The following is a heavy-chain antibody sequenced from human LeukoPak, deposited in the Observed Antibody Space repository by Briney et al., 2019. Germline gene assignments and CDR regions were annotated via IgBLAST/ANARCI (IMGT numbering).Heavy chain of an antibody. J-gene: IGHJ6*02. V-gene: IGHV3-30*18. D-gene: IGHD3-10*01. Sequence: GGSLRLSCAASGFTFSSYGMHWVRQAPGKGLEWVAVISYDGSNKYYADTVKGRFTISRDNSKNTLYLQMNSLRAEDTAVYYCAKAYYYGSGSPADVWGQGTTVTVSS. CDR3: AKAYYYGSGSPADV. CDR1: GFTFSSYG. CDR2: ISYDGSNK.